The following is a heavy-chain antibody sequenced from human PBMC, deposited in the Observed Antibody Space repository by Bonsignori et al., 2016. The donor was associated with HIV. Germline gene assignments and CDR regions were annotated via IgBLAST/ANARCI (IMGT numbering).Heavy chain of an antibody. CDR3: ARGGLYDFWSGTPFYYYYYYMDV. CDR2: IYYSGST. D-gene: IGHD3-3*01. V-gene: IGHV4-59*01. CDR1: GGSISSYY. Sequence: SETLSLTCTVSGGSISSYYWSWIRQPPGKGLEWIGYIYYSGSTNYNPSLKSRVTISVDTSKNQFSLKLSSVTAADTAVYYCARGGLYDFWSGTPFYYYYYYMDVWGQRGPRSPSP. J-gene: IGHJ6*03.